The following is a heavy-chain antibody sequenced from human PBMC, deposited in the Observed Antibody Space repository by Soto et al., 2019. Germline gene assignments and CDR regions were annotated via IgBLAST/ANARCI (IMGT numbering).Heavy chain of an antibody. CDR3: ARQSSSPNWFDP. D-gene: IGHD6-13*01. CDR2: IDPSDSYT. V-gene: IGHV5-10-1*01. CDR1: GYSFTSYW. J-gene: IGHJ5*02. Sequence: PGESLKISCKGSGYSFTSYWISWVRQMPGKGLEWMGRIDPSDSYTNYSPSFQGHVTISADKSISTAYLQWGSLKASDTAMYYCARQSSSPNWFDPWGQGTLVTVSS.